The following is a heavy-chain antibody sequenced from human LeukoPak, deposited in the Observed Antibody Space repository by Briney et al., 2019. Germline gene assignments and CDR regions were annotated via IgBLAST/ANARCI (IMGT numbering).Heavy chain of an antibody. CDR2: ISSSSSYI. CDR1: GFTFSSYS. J-gene: IGHJ6*03. Sequence: PGGSLRLPCAASGFTFSSYSMNWVRQAPGKGLEWVSSISSSSSYIYYADSVKGRFTISRDNAKNSLYLQMNSLRAEDTAVYYCARVPPITIFGVVRDYYYMDVWGKGTTVTVSS. CDR3: ARVPPITIFGVVRDYYYMDV. V-gene: IGHV3-21*01. D-gene: IGHD3-3*01.